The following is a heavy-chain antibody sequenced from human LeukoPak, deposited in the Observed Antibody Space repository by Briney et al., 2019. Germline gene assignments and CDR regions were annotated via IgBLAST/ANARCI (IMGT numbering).Heavy chain of an antibody. CDR2: IYSGGST. Sequence: GGSLRLSCAASGFTVSSNYMSWVRQAPGKGLEWVSVIYSGGSTYYADSVKGRFTISRDNSKNTLYLQMNSLRAEDTAVYYCARPLVVVAAISAFDIWGQGTMVTVSS. CDR3: ARPLVVVAAISAFDI. J-gene: IGHJ3*02. CDR1: GFTVSSNY. V-gene: IGHV3-53*05. D-gene: IGHD2-15*01.